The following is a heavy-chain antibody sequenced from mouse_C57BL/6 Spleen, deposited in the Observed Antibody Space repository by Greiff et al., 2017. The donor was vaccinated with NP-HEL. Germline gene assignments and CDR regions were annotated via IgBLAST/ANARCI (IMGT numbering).Heavy chain of an antibody. D-gene: IGHD1-1*01. J-gene: IGHJ2*01. V-gene: IGHV1-82*01. Sequence: VQLQQSGPELVKPGASVKISCKASGYAFSSSWMNWVKQRPGKGLEWIGRIYPGDGDTNYNGKFKGKATLTADKSSSTAYMQLSSLTSEDSAVYFCASPLIYYYGSSYGFDYWGQGTTLTVSS. CDR3: ASPLIYYYGSSYGFDY. CDR1: GYAFSSSW. CDR2: IYPGDGDT.